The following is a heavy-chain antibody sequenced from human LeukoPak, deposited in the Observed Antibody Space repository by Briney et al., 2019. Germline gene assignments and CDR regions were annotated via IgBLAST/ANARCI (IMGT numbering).Heavy chain of an antibody. CDR1: GFTFSAYS. Sequence: GGSLRLSCAASGFTFSAYSMNWVRQAPEKGLEWVSYIGSSSSPIYYADSVKGRFTISRDNAKNSLYLQMDSLRAEDTAVYYCARDQAYSSDYWGQGTLVTVSS. CDR3: ARDQAYSSDY. D-gene: IGHD5-18*01. J-gene: IGHJ4*02. CDR2: IGSSSSPI. V-gene: IGHV3-48*01.